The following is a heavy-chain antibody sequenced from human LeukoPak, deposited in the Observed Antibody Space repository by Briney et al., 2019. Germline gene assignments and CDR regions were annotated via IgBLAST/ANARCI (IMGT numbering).Heavy chain of an antibody. CDR1: GYTFTRYG. Sequence: ASVKVSCKASGYTFTRYGFYWVRQAPGQGLEWMGWISGYNGNTKYAQKFQDRVSVTTDTSTSTAYMELRSLRSDDTAVYYCARAEGVVVAAHIDVWGKGTTVTVSS. J-gene: IGHJ6*03. D-gene: IGHD2-15*01. V-gene: IGHV1-18*01. CDR3: ARAEGVVVAAHIDV. CDR2: ISGYNGNT.